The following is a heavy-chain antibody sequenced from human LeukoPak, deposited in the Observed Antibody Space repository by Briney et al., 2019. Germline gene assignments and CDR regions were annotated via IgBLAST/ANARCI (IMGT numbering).Heavy chain of an antibody. Sequence: PGGSLRLYCAASGFPYYMTWVRQAPGKGLEWVSVIYSGGSTYYAASVKGRFSVSRDNSKNTVYLQMNSLRAEDTAVYYCAGVSFSSGWYRDYWGQGTLVTVSS. D-gene: IGHD6-19*01. CDR2: IYSGGST. CDR3: AGVSFSSGWYRDY. V-gene: IGHV3-53*01. J-gene: IGHJ4*02. CDR1: GFPYY.